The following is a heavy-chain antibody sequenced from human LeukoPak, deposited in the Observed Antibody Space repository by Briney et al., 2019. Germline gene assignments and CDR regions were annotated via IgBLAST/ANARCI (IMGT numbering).Heavy chain of an antibody. V-gene: IGHV3-66*01. CDR2: IYSGGDT. Sequence: GGSLRLSCVASGFTVSSNYMNWVRQAPGKGLEWVSVIYSGGDTYYADSVKGRFTISRDNSKNTLYLHMNSLRAEDTAVYYCARRRPNPEYPFYYRGMDVWGQGTTVTVSS. CDR1: GFTVSSNY. CDR3: ARRRPNPEYPFYYRGMDV. J-gene: IGHJ6*02. D-gene: IGHD2-2*01.